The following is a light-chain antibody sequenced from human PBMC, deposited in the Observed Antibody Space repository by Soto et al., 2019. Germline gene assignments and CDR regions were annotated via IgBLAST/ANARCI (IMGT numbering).Light chain of an antibody. CDR3: QSYDNTLSGSVV. CDR1: SSNIGAGYD. Sequence: QSVLTQPPSVSGAPGQRVTISCTGSSSNIGAGYDVNWYQQVAGKPPKLLIYGHTNRPSGVPDRFSGSKSGTSASLAITGLLAEDEAYYYCQSYDNTLSGSVVFGGGTKVTVL. CDR2: GHT. V-gene: IGLV1-40*01. J-gene: IGLJ2*01.